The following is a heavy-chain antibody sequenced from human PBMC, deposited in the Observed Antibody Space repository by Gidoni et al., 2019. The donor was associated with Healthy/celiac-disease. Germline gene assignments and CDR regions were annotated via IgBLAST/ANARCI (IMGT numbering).Heavy chain of an antibody. D-gene: IGHD2-8*01. V-gene: IGHV3-23*01. CDR1: GFTCSSYA. CDR2: ISGSGGST. CDR3: AKDPNLYDRENWFDP. J-gene: IGHJ5*02. Sequence: EVQLLESGGGLVQPGGSLRLSCAASGFTCSSYAMSWVRQAAGKGLEWVSAISGSGGSTYYADSLKGRFTISRDNSKNTLYLQMNSLRAEDTAVYYCAKDPNLYDRENWFDPWGQGTLVTVSS.